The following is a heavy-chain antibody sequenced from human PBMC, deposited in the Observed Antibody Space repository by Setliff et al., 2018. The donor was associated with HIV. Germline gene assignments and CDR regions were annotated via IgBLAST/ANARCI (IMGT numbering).Heavy chain of an antibody. CDR1: GYSISSGYF. D-gene: IGHD1-26*01. CDR3: ARAGMGALRSLFDY. CDR2: IFYTGTT. V-gene: IGHV4-38-2*02. Sequence: SETLSLTCTVSGYSISSGYFWGWVRQPPGKGLEWIGSIFYTGTTYYNPSLKSRFTMSVDTSKNQYSLKLNSVTAADTAIYYCARAGMGALRSLFDYWGQGTLVTVSS. J-gene: IGHJ4*02.